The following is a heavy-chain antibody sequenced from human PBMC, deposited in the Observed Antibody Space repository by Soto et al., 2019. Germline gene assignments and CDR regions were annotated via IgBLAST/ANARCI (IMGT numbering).Heavy chain of an antibody. D-gene: IGHD3-9*01. V-gene: IGHV1-69*01. J-gene: IGHJ3*02. Sequence: QVQLVQSGAEVKKPGSSVKVSCKASGGTFSSYAISWVRQAPGQGLEWMGGIIPIFGTANYAQKFQGRVTITADESTSTAYMEVSSLRSEDTAVYYCARDSVATGYYGHDAFDIWGQGTMVTVSS. CDR3: ARDSVATGYYGHDAFDI. CDR1: GGTFSSYA. CDR2: IIPIFGTA.